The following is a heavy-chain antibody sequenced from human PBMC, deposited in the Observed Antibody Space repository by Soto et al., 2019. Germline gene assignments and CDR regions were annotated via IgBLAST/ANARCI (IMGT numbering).Heavy chain of an antibody. CDR1: GGSINSGGYY. CDR3: ARVIKAMSFYYGMAV. D-gene: IGHD2-21*01. CDR2: IYYPGSN. V-gene: IGHV4-31*03. Sequence: QVQLQESGPGLVKPSPTLSLICTVSGGSINSGGYYWSWIRQLPGKGLERIGYIYYPGSNYYTTSHKSRITRSVDTSANQFSLKLSSVTAANTAIYFCARVIKAMSFYYGMAVWSQGTAVAVSS. J-gene: IGHJ6*02.